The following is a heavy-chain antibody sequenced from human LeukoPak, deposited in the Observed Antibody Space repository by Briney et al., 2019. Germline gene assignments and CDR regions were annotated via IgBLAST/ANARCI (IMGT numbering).Heavy chain of an antibody. CDR2: IYYSGST. CDR3: AREMPYCSGGSCYHNWFDP. Sequence: SQTLSLTCTVSGGSISSGGYYWSWIRQHPGKGLEWIGYIYYSGSTYYNPSLKSRVTISVDTPKNQFSLKLSSVTAADTAVYYCAREMPYCSGGSCYHNWFDPWGQGTLVTVSS. V-gene: IGHV4-31*03. D-gene: IGHD2-15*01. CDR1: GGSISSGGYY. J-gene: IGHJ5*02.